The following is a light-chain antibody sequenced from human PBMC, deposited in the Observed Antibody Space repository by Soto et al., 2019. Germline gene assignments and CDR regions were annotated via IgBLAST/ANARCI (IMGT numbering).Light chain of an antibody. Sequence: QSALTQPASVSGSPGQSITISCTGTSSDIGAYNFVSWYQQHPGKAPKLMLYDVNIRPSGVSYRFSGSKSGNTASLTISGLQAEYEADYYCTSWTTSTTMIFGGGTKVTVL. CDR3: TSWTTSTTMI. CDR2: DVN. CDR1: SSDIGAYNF. J-gene: IGLJ2*01. V-gene: IGLV2-14*03.